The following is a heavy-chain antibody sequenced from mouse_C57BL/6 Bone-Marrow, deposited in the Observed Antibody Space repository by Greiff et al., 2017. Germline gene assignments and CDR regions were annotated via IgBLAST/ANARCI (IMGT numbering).Heavy chain of an antibody. CDR1: GFTFSSYG. Sequence: EVMLVESGGDLVKPGGSLKLSCAASGFTFSSYGMSWVRQTPDKMLEWVATISSGGSYTYYPDSVKGRFTISRDNAKNTLYLQMSSLKSEDTAMYYCAGYYYGRGDYWGQGTSVTVSS. D-gene: IGHD1-1*01. J-gene: IGHJ4*01. V-gene: IGHV5-6*01. CDR3: AGYYYGRGDY. CDR2: ISSGGSYT.